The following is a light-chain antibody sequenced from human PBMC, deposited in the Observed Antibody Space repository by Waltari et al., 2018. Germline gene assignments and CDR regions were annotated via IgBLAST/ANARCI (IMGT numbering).Light chain of an antibody. CDR1: QNVLYSANNQNY. Sequence: DIVMTQSPDSLAVSLGQRATINCKSSQNVLYSANNQNYLAWYQKRPGQPPRLLIYWASTRESGVPDRFIGSGSVTDFTLTISSVQAEDVAIYYCQQYYSAPLTFGQGTKVEIK. CDR3: QQYYSAPLT. CDR2: WAS. J-gene: IGKJ1*01. V-gene: IGKV4-1*01.